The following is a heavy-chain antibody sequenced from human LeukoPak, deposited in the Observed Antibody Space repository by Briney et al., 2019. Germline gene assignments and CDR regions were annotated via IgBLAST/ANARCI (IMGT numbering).Heavy chain of an antibody. CDR1: GFTSSDYY. CDR2: ISSSSSYT. V-gene: IGHV3-11*06. Sequence: PGGSLRLSCAASGFTSSDYYMSWIRQAPGKGLEWVSYISSSSSYTNYADSVKGRFTISRDNAKNSLYLQMNSLRAEDTAVYYCARDQESDILTGPSTSGMDVWGKGTAVTVSS. D-gene: IGHD3-9*01. CDR3: ARDQESDILTGPSTSGMDV. J-gene: IGHJ6*04.